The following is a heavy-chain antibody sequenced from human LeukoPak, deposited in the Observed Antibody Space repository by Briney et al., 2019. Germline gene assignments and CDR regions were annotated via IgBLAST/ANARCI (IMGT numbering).Heavy chain of an antibody. J-gene: IGHJ4*02. CDR3: ARRLYCSSTSCYYFDY. CDR1: GYSFTSYW. V-gene: IGHV5-51*01. CDR2: IYPGDSDT. Sequence: GESLKISCEGSGYSFTSYWIGWVRQMPGKGLEWMGIIYPGDSDTRYSPSFQGQVTISADKSISTAYLQWSSLKASDTAMYYCARRLYCSSTSCYYFDYWGKGTLVTVSS. D-gene: IGHD2-2*01.